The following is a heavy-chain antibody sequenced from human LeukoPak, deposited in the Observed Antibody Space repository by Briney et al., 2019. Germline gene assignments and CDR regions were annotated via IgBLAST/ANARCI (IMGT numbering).Heavy chain of an antibody. Sequence: PSQTLSLTCTVSGDSITSGRYYWSWIRQPPGKGLEWIGYIYHSGSTYYNPSLKSRVTISVDRSKNQFSLKLSSVTAADTAVYYCARGYYDILTGYYAFDIWGQGTMVTVSS. CDR3: ARGYYDILTGYYAFDI. D-gene: IGHD3-9*01. J-gene: IGHJ3*02. V-gene: IGHV4-30-2*01. CDR1: GDSITSGRYY. CDR2: IYHSGST.